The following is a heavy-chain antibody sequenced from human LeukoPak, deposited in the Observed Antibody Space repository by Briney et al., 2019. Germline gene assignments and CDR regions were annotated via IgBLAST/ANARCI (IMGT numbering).Heavy chain of an antibody. CDR1: GFTFSESA. Sequence: GASVKVSCKTSGFTFSESAIHWVRQARGQPLEWMGWIVVASGDSNLAQKFHDRVTLTRSLSTSSAYMKLSSLGSEDTSLYYCATDAGLSVAGTLRYWGQGSLITVS. J-gene: IGHJ4*02. D-gene: IGHD6-19*01. CDR3: ATDAGLSVAGTLRY. V-gene: IGHV1-58*02. CDR2: IVVASGDS.